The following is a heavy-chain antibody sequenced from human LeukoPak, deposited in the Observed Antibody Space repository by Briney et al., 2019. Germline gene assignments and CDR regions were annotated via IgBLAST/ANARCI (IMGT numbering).Heavy chain of an antibody. CDR1: GGSISSGSYY. Sequence: SETLSLTCTVSGGSISSGSYYWSWIRQPAGKGLEWIGRIYTSGSTNYNPSLKSRVTISVDTSKNQFSLKLSSVTAADTAVYYCAREGARSRNYYYYMDVWGKGTTVTVSS. J-gene: IGHJ6*03. D-gene: IGHD3-16*01. CDR3: AREGARSRNYYYYMDV. V-gene: IGHV4-61*02. CDR2: IYTSGST.